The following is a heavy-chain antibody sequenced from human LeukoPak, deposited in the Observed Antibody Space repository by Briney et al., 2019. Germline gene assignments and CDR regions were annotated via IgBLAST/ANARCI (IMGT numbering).Heavy chain of an antibody. CDR3: ARDSYYYLMDV. CDR2: INHSGST. CDR1: GGSYSCYY. J-gene: IGHJ6*03. V-gene: IGHV4-34*01. Sequence: SETLSLTCAVYGGSYSCYYCSWIRQPPGKGLEWIGEINHSGSTNYNPSLKSRVTISVDKSKNQFSLKLSSVTAADRAVYYCARDSYYYLMDVWGKGTTVTVSS.